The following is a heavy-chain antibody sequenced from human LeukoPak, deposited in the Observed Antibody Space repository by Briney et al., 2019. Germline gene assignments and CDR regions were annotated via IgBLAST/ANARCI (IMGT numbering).Heavy chain of an antibody. D-gene: IGHD3-22*01. J-gene: IGHJ4*02. V-gene: IGHV3-23*01. Sequence: GGSLRLSCAASGFTFSSYAMSWVRQAPGKGLEWVSAISGSGGSTYYADSVKGRFTISRDNSKNTLCLQMNSLRAEDTAVYYCAAYYYDSSGYWPFDYWGQGTLVTVSS. CDR3: AAYYYDSSGYWPFDY. CDR1: GFTFSSYA. CDR2: ISGSGGST.